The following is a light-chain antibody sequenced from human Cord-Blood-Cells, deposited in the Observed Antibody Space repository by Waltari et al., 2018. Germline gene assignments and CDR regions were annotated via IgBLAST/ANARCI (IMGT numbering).Light chain of an antibody. J-gene: IGLJ3*02. V-gene: IGLV2-11*01. CDR2: DVS. CDR1: ISDVGGYNY. Sequence: QSALTQPRSVSGSPGQSVTISCTGTISDVGGYNYVSWYQHHPGKAPTLMIYDVSKRPSGVPDRFSGSKSGNTASLTISGLQAEDEADYYCCSYAGSYTWVFGGGTKLTVL. CDR3: CSYAGSYTWV.